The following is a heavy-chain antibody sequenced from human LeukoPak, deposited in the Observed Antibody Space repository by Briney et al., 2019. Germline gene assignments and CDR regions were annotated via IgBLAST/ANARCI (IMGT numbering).Heavy chain of an antibody. D-gene: IGHD5-18*01. CDR1: GGSLSGYY. J-gene: IGHJ4*02. CDR3: ARDGYSYGPDFDY. CDR2: INASGST. Sequence: SETLSLTCAVYGGSLSGYYWSWIRQPPGKGLEWIGEINASGSTNYNPSLKSRVTISVDTSKNQFSLKLSSVTATDTAVYYCARDGYSYGPDFDYWGQGTLVTVSS. V-gene: IGHV4-34*01.